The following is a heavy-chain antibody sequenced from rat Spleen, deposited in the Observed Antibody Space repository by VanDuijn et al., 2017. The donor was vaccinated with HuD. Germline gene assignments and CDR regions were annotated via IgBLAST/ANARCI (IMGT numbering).Heavy chain of an antibody. CDR2: ISYDGGST. J-gene: IGHJ2*01. D-gene: IGHD1-4*01. CDR3: TRDDVLPGYNYFDY. V-gene: IGHV5-29*01. Sequence: EVQLVESGGGLVQPGRSLKLSCAASGFTFSNYDMAWVRQAPTKGLEWVATISYDGGSTYYRNSVKGRYTISRDNAKSTLYLQMDSLRSEDTATYYCTRDDVLPGYNYFDYWGQGVMVTVSS. CDR1: GFTFSNYD.